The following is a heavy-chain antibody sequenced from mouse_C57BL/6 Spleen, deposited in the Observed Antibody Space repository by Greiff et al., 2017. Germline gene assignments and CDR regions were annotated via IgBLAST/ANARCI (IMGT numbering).Heavy chain of an antibody. Sequence: VQLQQSGAELVRPGTSVKVSCKASGYAFTNYLIEWVKQRPGQGLEWIGVINPGSGGTTYNEKFKGKATLTADKSSSTAYMQLSSLTSEDTAVYVCARGYDAMDYWGQGTSVTVSA. V-gene: IGHV1-54*01. CDR1: GYAFTNYL. J-gene: IGHJ4*01. CDR3: ARGYDAMDY. CDR2: INPGSGGT.